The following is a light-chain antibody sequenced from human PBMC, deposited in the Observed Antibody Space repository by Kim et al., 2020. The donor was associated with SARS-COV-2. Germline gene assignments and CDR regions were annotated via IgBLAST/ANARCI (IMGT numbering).Light chain of an antibody. Sequence: LPPGERATLSCRARQSVSSNLAWYQQKPGQAPRLLIYDASKRAPGIPARFSGSGSGTDFSLTITSLEFEDSAVYYCQQRSHWPITFGQGTRLEIK. CDR1: QSVSSN. V-gene: IGKV3-11*01. CDR3: QQRSHWPIT. CDR2: DAS. J-gene: IGKJ5*01.